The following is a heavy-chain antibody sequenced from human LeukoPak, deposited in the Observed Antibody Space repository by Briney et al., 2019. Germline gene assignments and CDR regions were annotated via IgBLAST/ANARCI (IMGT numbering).Heavy chain of an antibody. Sequence: ASVKVSCKASGYTFTSYYMHWVRQAPGQGLEWMGIINPSGGSTSYAQKFQGRVTMTRDTSTSTVYMELSSLRSEDTAVYYCARGCGGDCCTRLLDYWGQGTLVTVSS. J-gene: IGHJ4*02. CDR2: INPSGGST. CDR1: GYTFTSYY. CDR3: ARGCGGDCCTRLLDY. D-gene: IGHD2-21*01. V-gene: IGHV1-46*01.